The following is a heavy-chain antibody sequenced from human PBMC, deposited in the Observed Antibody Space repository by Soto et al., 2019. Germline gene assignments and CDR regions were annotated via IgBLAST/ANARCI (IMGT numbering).Heavy chain of an antibody. CDR3: ARDLITGDLDY. D-gene: IGHD7-27*01. V-gene: IGHV3-33*01. J-gene: IGHJ4*02. CDR2: IWYDGSNK. Sequence: QVQLVESGGGVVQPGRSLRLSCAASGFTFSSYGMHWVRQAPGKGLEWVAVIWYDGSNKYYADSVKGRFTISRDNSKNTLYLQMNSLRAEDTAVYYCARDLITGDLDYWGQGTLDTVSS. CDR1: GFTFSSYG.